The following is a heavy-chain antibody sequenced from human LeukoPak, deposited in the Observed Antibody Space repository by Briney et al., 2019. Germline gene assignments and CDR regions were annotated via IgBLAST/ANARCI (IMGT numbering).Heavy chain of an antibody. D-gene: IGHD3-10*01. CDR1: GFTFSSYG. Sequence: PGGSLRLSCAASGFTFSSYGMHWVRQAPGKGLEWVAVISYDGSNKYYADSVKGRFTISRDNSKNTLYLQMNSLRAEDTAVYYCAKDRNYYGSGYFWGWGQGTLVTVSS. CDR3: AKDRNYYGSGYFWG. J-gene: IGHJ4*02. CDR2: ISYDGSNK. V-gene: IGHV3-30*18.